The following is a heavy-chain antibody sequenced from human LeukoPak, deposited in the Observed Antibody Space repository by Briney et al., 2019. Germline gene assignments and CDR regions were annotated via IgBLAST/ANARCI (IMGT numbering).Heavy chain of an antibody. J-gene: IGHJ5*02. V-gene: IGHV1-18*01. CDR1: GYTSTSYG. Sequence: ASVKVSCKASGYTSTSYGISWVRQAPGQGLEWMGWISAYNGNTNYAQKLQGRVTMTTDTSTSTAYMELRSLRSDDTAVYYCASEGDYQGWFDPWGQGTLVTVSS. D-gene: IGHD4-17*01. CDR3: ASEGDYQGWFDP. CDR2: ISAYNGNT.